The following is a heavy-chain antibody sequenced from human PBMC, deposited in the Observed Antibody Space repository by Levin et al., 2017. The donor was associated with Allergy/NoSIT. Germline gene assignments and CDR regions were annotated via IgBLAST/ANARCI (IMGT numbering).Heavy chain of an antibody. CDR1: GFTFSSYA. CDR2: ISSSGGTT. CDR3: AKVVWFGELPVDY. J-gene: IGHJ4*02. Sequence: ASVKVSCAASGFTFSSYAMTWVRQAPGKGLEWVSSISSSGGTTYYADSVKGRFTISRDNSKNTLYLQMSSLRAEDTAVYYCAKVVWFGELPVDYWGQGTLVTVSS. V-gene: IGHV3-23*01. D-gene: IGHD3-10*01.